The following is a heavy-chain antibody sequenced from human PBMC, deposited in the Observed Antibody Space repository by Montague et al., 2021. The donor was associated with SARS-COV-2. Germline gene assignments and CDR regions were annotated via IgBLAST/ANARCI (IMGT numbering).Heavy chain of an antibody. V-gene: IGHV4-4*07. CDR3: ARSTFYSSGWWDNWYFDL. CDR1: GGSISSYY. D-gene: IGHD6-19*01. J-gene: IGHJ2*01. CDR2: FYTTGST. Sequence: SETLSFTCTVSGGSISSYYWSWIRQPAGKGLEWIGRFYTTGSTNYNPSLKSRVTMSVDTSKNQFSLKLSSVTAADTAVYYCARSTFYSSGWWDNWYFDLWGRGTLATVSS.